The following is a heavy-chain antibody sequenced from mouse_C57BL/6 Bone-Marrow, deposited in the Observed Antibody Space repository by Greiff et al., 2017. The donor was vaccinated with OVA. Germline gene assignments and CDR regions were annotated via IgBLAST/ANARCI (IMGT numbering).Heavy chain of an antibody. J-gene: IGHJ1*03. D-gene: IGHD2-3*01. CDR1: GYSITSGYY. V-gene: IGHV3-6*01. CDR3: ARGWLLLYVDV. Sequence: ESGPGLVKPSQSLSLTCSVTGYSITSGYYWNWIRQFPGNKLEWMGYISYDGSNNYNPSLKNRISITRDTSKNQFFLKLNSVTTEDTATYYCARGWLLLYVDVWGTGTTVTVSS. CDR2: ISYDGSN.